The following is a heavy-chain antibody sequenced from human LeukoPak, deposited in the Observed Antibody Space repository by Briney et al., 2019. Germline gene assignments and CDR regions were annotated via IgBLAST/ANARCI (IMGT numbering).Heavy chain of an antibody. D-gene: IGHD2-21*02. V-gene: IGHV3-30-3*01. CDR2: ISYDGTNK. CDR1: GFTFGSYA. CDR3: ARESPACGEDCYFDY. J-gene: IGHJ4*02. Sequence: GRSLRLPCAASGFTFGSYAMHWVRQAPGRGLEWVAGISYDGTNKYYADSVKGRFTIFRDNPKNTLYLQMNSLRTDDTAVYYCARESPACGEDCYFDYWGQGTLVTVSS.